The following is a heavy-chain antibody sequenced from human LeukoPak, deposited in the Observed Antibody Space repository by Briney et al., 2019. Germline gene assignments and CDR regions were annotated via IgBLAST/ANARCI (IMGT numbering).Heavy chain of an antibody. CDR1: GFTFSSYA. CDR2: ISGSGGNT. D-gene: IGHD1-26*01. V-gene: IGHV3-23*01. Sequence: GGSLRLSCAASGFTFSSYAMSWVRQASGRGLEWVSAISGSGGNTYYADSVKGRFTISRDNSKNTLYLQMNSLRAEDTAVYYCAKDKGWGYSTYDFYGMDVWGQGTTVTVSS. J-gene: IGHJ6*02. CDR3: AKDKGWGYSTYDFYGMDV.